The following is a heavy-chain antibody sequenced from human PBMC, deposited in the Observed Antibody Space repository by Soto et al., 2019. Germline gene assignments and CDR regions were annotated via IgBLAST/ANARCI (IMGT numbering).Heavy chain of an antibody. J-gene: IGHJ4*02. CDR3: ARDPGGSVWAFDC. CDR2: IWYDGSNQ. CDR1: GFTFNTYA. V-gene: IGHV3-33*01. D-gene: IGHD6-19*01. Sequence: QVQLVESGGGVVQPGRSLRLSCAASGFTFNTYAMNWVRQAPGKGLEWVAVIWYDGSNQYYGDSVKGRFTSSRDNSKNTLYLEMNRLRDEDTAVYYCARDPGGSVWAFDCWGQGTLVTVSS.